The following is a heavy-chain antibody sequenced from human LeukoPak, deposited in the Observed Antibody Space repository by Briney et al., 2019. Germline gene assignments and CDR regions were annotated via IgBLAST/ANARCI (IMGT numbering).Heavy chain of an antibody. D-gene: IGHD6-13*01. V-gene: IGHV4-34*01. CDR1: GGSFSGYY. Sequence: SETLSLTCAVYGGSFSGYYWSWIREPPGKGLEWIGEINHSGSTNYNPSLKSRVTISVDTSKNQFSLKLRSVTAADTAVYYCARISSSNWYNERGAFDVWGQGTMVTVSS. CDR2: INHSGST. CDR3: ARISSSNWYNERGAFDV. J-gene: IGHJ3*01.